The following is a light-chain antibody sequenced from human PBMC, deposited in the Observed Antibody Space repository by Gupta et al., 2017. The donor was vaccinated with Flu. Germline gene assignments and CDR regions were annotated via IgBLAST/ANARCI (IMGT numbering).Light chain of an antibody. CDR3: HSYENSLSGSAV. Sequence: QSVLTQPPSLSGAPAQRVSLSCLGRTSNIGAGYNVHWYQQHPATAPNLLIFDHNNRPSGVPARCSGSTSGASAALAITRLQADDEGDYYYHSYENSLSGSAVFGGGTKLTVL. CDR1: TSNIGAGYN. V-gene: IGLV1-40*01. J-gene: IGLJ2*01. CDR2: DHN.